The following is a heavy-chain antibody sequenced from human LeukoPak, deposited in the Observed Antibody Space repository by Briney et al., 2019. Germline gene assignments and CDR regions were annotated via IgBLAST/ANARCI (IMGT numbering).Heavy chain of an antibody. CDR2: INHSGST. J-gene: IGHJ5*02. V-gene: IGHV4-34*01. D-gene: IGHD6-13*01. CDR1: GGSFSGYY. CDR3: ATLMHSSSWKWFDP. Sequence: SETLSLTCAVYGGSFSGYYWSWIRQPPGKGLEWIGEINHSGSTNYNPSLKSRVTISVDTSKNQFSLKLSSVTAADTAVYYCATLMHSSSWKWFDPWGQGTLVTVSS.